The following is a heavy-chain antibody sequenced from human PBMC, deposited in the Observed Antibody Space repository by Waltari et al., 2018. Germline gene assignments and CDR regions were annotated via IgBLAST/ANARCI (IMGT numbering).Heavy chain of an antibody. CDR1: GGSISSYY. D-gene: IGHD6-19*01. CDR2: IYTSGST. V-gene: IGHV4-4*07. Sequence: QVQLQESGPGLVKPSETLSLTCTVSGGSISSYYWSWIRQPAGKGLEWIGRIYTSGSTNYNPSLKSRVTMSVDTSKNQFSLKLSSVTAADTAVYYCARDRHLEQWLVEGDYFDYWGQGTLVTVSS. J-gene: IGHJ4*02. CDR3: ARDRHLEQWLVEGDYFDY.